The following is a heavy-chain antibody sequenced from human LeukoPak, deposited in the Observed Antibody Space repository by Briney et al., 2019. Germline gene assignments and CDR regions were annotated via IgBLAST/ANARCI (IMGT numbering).Heavy chain of an antibody. Sequence: GGSRILSCAASGFTFSSYAMSWVRQAPGKGLEWVSAIYSGGSTFYADSVKGRFTISRDNSKNTLYLQMNSLRAEDTAVYYCARDPYNSGSSYFDYWGQGTLVTVSS. CDR2: IYSGGST. V-gene: IGHV3-23*01. CDR1: GFTFSSYA. J-gene: IGHJ4*02. CDR3: ARDPYNSGSSYFDY. D-gene: IGHD3-10*01.